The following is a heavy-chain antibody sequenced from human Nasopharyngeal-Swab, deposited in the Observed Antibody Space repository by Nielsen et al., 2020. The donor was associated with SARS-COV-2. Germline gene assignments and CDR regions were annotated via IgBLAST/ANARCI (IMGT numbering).Heavy chain of an antibody. D-gene: IGHD6-6*01. CDR1: GGTFGSYA. J-gene: IGHJ6*02. V-gene: IGHV1-69*13. CDR3: ARRPYSSSSGDYYYGMDV. Sequence: SVKVSCKASGGTFGSYAISWVRQAPGQGLAWMGGIIPIFGTANYAQKFQGRVTITADESTSTAYMELSSLRSEDTAVYYCARRPYSSSSGDYYYGMDVWGQGTTVTVSS. CDR2: IIPIFGTA.